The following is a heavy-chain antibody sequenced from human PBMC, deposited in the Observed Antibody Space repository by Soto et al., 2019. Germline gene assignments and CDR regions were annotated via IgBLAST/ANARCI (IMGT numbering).Heavy chain of an antibody. D-gene: IGHD1-26*01. CDR2: IYYTGSA. V-gene: IGHV4-59*04. CDR1: GGSISSYY. CDR3: ASGGSSNWFDP. Sequence: TSETLSLTCTVSGGSISSYYWSWIRQPPGKGLEWIGYIYYTGSAYYNPSLKSRVTMSVDTSKNQFSLKVTSVTAADTAVYYCASGGSSNWFDPWGQGTLVTVS. J-gene: IGHJ5*02.